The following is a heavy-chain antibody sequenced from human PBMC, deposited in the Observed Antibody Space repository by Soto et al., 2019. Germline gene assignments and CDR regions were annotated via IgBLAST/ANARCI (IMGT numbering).Heavy chain of an antibody. V-gene: IGHV4-61*01. Sequence: PSETLSLTCTVSGGSVSSGSYYWSWIRQPPGKGLEWIGYIYYSGSTNYNPSLKSRVTISVDTSKNQFSLKLSSVTAADTAVYYCARMMATIFLGPQAFDYWGQGTLVTVSS. CDR1: GGSVSSGSYY. CDR3: ARMMATIFLGPQAFDY. J-gene: IGHJ4*02. CDR2: IYYSGST. D-gene: IGHD5-12*01.